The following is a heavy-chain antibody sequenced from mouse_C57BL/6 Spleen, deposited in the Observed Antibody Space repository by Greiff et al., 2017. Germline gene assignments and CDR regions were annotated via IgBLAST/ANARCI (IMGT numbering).Heavy chain of an antibody. CDR2: INPSSGYT. CDR1: GYTFTSYW. Sequence: VQGVESGAELAKPGASVKLSCKASGYTFTSYWMHWVKQRPGQGLEWIGYINPSSGYTKYNQKFKDKATLTADKSSSTAYMQLSSLTYEDSAVYYCARSQTGTGFAYWGQGTLVTVSA. D-gene: IGHD4-1*01. CDR3: ARSQTGTGFAY. J-gene: IGHJ3*01. V-gene: IGHV1-7*01.